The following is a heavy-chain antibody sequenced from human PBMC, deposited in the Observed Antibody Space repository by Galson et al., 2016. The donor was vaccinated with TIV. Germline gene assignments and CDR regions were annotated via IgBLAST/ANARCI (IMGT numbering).Heavy chain of an antibody. CDR1: GYSFSNHW. J-gene: IGHJ6*03. CDR2: IYPGDSKT. D-gene: IGHD6-6*01. V-gene: IGHV5-51*01. CDR3: ARQPRTSTVQLDVYYYMGG. Sequence: QSGAEVTKPGESLKISCQGSGYSFSNHWIAWVRQMPGKGLEWMRIIYPGDSKTKYSPSFQGQVIISADKSISTAYLQWSSLKASDTAKYFCARQPRTSTVQLDVYYYMGGWGKGTTVTVSS.